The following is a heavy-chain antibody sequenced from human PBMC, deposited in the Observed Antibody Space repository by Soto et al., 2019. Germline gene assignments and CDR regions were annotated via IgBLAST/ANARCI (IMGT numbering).Heavy chain of an antibody. V-gene: IGHV1-58*01. D-gene: IGHD6-13*01. Sequence: QMQLVQSGPEVKKPGTSVKVSCKASGFTFTSSAVQWVRQARGQRLEWIGWIVVGSGNTNYAQKFQERVTITRDMSTSTAYMELSSLRAEDTAVYYCVAAFDHRGPLESSSWYHWVFFDYWGQGTLVTVSS. CDR2: IVVGSGNT. CDR3: VAAFDHRGPLESSSWYHWVFFDY. CDR1: GFTFTSSA. J-gene: IGHJ4*02.